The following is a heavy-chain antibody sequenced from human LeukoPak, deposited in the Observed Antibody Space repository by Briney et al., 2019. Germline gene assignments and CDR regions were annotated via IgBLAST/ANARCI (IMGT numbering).Heavy chain of an antibody. CDR3: ARDTKRQLVIYAFDI. D-gene: IGHD6-13*01. J-gene: IGHJ3*02. CDR1: GYTFTSYY. Sequence: ASVKVSCKASGYTFTSYYMHWVRQAPGQGLEWMGIINPSGGSTSYAQKFQGRVTMTRDTSTSTVYMELSSLRSEDTAVYYCARDTKRQLVIYAFDIWGQGTMVTVSS. V-gene: IGHV1-46*01. CDR2: INPSGGST.